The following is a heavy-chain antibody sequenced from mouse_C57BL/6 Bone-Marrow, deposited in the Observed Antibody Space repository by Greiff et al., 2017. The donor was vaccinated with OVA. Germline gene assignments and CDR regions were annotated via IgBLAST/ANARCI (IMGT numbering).Heavy chain of an antibody. CDR1: GYSFTDYN. V-gene: IGHV1-39*01. Sequence: EVKLMESGPELVKPGASVKISCKASGYSFTDYNMNWVKQSNGKSLEWIGVINPNYGTTSYNQKFKGKATLTVDQSSSTAYMQLNSLTSEDSAVYYCAREGVWDYPPYYYAMDYWGQGTSVTVSS. D-gene: IGHD2-10*02. CDR2: INPNYGTT. J-gene: IGHJ4*01. CDR3: AREGVWDYPPYYYAMDY.